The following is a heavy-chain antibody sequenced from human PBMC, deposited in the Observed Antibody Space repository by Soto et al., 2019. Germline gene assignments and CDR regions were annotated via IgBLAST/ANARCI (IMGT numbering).Heavy chain of an antibody. J-gene: IGHJ4*02. V-gene: IGHV4-39*01. CDR1: GGSITSHHYY. CDR3: GSVPSTTWIDN. D-gene: IGHD2-2*01. CDR2: IYSGGNT. Sequence: QLQVQESGPGQVKPSQTLSLTCTVSGGSITSHHYYWGWIRQPPGKGLEWIGSIYSGGNTYYNPSLRSRLTIFVDTAKNLTSLKLSPVTAADSAIYYCGSVPSTTWIDNWGLGTQVSVSS.